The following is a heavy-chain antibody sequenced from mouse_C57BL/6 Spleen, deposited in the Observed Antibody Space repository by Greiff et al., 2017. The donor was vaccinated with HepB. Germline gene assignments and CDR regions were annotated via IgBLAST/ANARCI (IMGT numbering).Heavy chain of an antibody. CDR1: GYTFTSYW. D-gene: IGHD1-1*01. CDR3: ARRYYYGSSDWYFDV. Sequence: QVQLQQPGAELVRPGSSVKLSCKASGYTFTSYWMDWVKQRPGQGLEWIGNIYPSDSETHYNQKFKDKATLTVDKSSSTAYMQLSSLTSEDSAVYYCARRYYYGSSDWYFDVWGTGTTVTVSS. J-gene: IGHJ1*03. V-gene: IGHV1-61*01. CDR2: IYPSDSET.